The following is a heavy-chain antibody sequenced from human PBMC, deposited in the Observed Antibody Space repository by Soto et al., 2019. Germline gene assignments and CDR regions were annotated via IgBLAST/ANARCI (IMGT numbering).Heavy chain of an antibody. CDR3: ASLTTVTRTYYYYYGMDV. J-gene: IGHJ6*02. D-gene: IGHD4-4*01. V-gene: IGHV4-39*01. CDR1: GGLISRCCHY. Sequence: PPETLSVTSTGSGGLISRCCHYGGWILHPPGKGLEWIGSIYYSGSTYYNPSLKSRVTISVDTSKNQFSLKLSSVTAADTAVYYCASLTTVTRTYYYYYGMDVWGQGTTVT. CDR2: IYYSGST.